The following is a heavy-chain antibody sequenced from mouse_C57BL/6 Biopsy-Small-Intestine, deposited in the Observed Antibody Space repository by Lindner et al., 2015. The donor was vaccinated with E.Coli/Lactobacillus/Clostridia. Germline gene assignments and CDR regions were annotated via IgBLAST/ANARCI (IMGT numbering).Heavy chain of an antibody. CDR3: ARGLDYDYVWGSYRFDY. Sequence: SVKVSCKASGGSFSSYAISWVRQAPGQGLEWMGGIIPIFGTPNYAQKFQGRVTITADESTSTAYMELSSLRSEDTAVYYCARGLDYDYVWGSYRFDYWGQGTLVTVSS. CDR2: IIPIFGTP. D-gene: IGHD2-4*01. J-gene: IGHJ4*01. CDR1: GGSFSSYA. V-gene: IGHV1-81*01.